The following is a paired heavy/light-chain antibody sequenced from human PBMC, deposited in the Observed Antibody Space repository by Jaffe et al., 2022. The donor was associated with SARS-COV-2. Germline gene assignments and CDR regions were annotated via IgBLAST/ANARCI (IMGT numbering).Light chain of an antibody. CDR1: QSVLHSSNNKNY. V-gene: IGKV4-1*01. CDR2: WAS. J-gene: IGKJ2*01. CDR3: QQYYTTPGGT. Sequence: DIVITQSPDSLAVSLGERATINCKSSQSVLHSSNNKNYLAWYQQKPGQCPKLLIYWASARESGVPDRFSGSGSGTDFTLTISSLQPEDVAVYYCQQYYTTPGGTFGQGTKLEIK.
Heavy chain of an antibody. V-gene: IGHV3-30-3*01. D-gene: IGHD3-16*01. J-gene: IGHJ4*02. CDR3: ARDVGDGDYFRY. CDR1: GFTFSSYA. Sequence: QVQLVESGGGVVQPGRSLRLSCSASGFTFSSYAMHWVRQAPGRGLEWVTLISFDENNKYYADSVKGRFTISRDNSKNTLYLHMNSLRAEDTAVYYCARDVGDGDYFRYWGQGALVTVSS. CDR2: ISFDENNK.